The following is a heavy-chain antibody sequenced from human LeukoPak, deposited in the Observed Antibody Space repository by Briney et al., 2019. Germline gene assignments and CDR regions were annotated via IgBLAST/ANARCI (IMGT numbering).Heavy chain of an antibody. CDR3: ARDRGVYSRTLED. D-gene: IGHD6-13*01. V-gene: IGHV3-66*01. Sequence: PGGSLRLSCAASGFTVSDYYMNWVRQAPGKGLEWVSVIYRGGFTYYADSVKGRFTISRDNAKNSLYLQMNSLRGEDTAVYYCARDRGVYSRTLEDWGQGTLVTVSS. J-gene: IGHJ4*02. CDR2: IYRGGFT. CDR1: GFTVSDYY.